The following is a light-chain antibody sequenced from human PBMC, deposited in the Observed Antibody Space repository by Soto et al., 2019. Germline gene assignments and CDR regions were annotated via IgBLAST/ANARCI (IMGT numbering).Light chain of an antibody. V-gene: IGKV3-11*01. CDR1: QSVGSN. CDR3: QHRSNWPRVT. CDR2: DAF. Sequence: EIVLTQSPATLSLSPGERATLSCRASQSVGSNLAWYQQKPGQAPRLLIYDAFSRATGIPAKFSGSGSGTDFTLTISSLEPEDFAVYYCQHRSNWPRVTFGPGTKVDVK. J-gene: IGKJ3*01.